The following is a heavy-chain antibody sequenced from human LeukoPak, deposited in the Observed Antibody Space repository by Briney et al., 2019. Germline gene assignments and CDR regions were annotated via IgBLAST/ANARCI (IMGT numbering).Heavy chain of an antibody. Sequence: ASVKVSCKASGGTFSSYAISWVRQAPGQGLEWMGRIIPIFGIANYAQKFQGRVTITADKSTSTAYMELSSLRSADTAVYYCARVFPVYYYYGMDVWGKGTTVTVSS. J-gene: IGHJ6*04. CDR2: IIPIFGIA. CDR3: ARVFPVYYYYGMDV. CDR1: GGTFSSYA. V-gene: IGHV1-69*04.